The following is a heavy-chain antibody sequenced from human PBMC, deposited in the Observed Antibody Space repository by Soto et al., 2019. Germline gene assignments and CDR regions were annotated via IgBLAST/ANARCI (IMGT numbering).Heavy chain of an antibody. CDR2: KKQDGSEK. CDR3: VSRVEGLYSGNDRYYFDY. V-gene: IGHV3-7*02. CDR1: GFTFSSYW. Sequence: PGGSLRLSCAASGFTFSSYWMSWVRQAPGKGLEWVANKKQDGSEKYYVDTEKGRFTISRDNAKNSLYLQMNRLRAEDTAVYYCVSRVEGLYSGNDRYYFDYWGQGTLVTVSS. J-gene: IGHJ4*02. D-gene: IGHD5-12*01.